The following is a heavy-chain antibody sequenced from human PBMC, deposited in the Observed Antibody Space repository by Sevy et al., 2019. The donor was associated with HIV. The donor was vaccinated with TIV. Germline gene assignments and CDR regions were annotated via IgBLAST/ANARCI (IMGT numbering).Heavy chain of an antibody. CDR3: ARHDYGDCINSY. D-gene: IGHD4-17*01. CDR1: GFTFSSYA. Sequence: GGSLRLSCAASGFTFSSYAMSWVRQAPGKGLEWVSAISGSGGSTYYADSVKGRFTISRDNSKNTLYLQMNSLRAEDTAVYYCARHDYGDCINSYWGQGTLVTVSS. J-gene: IGHJ4*02. CDR2: ISGSGGST. V-gene: IGHV3-23*01.